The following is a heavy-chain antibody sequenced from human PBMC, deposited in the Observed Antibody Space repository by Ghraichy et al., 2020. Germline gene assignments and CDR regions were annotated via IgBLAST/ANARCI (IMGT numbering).Heavy chain of an antibody. Sequence: GGSLRLSCAASGFTFSSYSMNWVRQAPGKGLEWVSSISSSSSYIYYADSVKGRFTISRDNAKNSLYLQMNSLRAEDTAVYYCARDLRFRFGEFFHYYYYYMDVWGKGTTVTVSS. CDR1: GFTFSSYS. V-gene: IGHV3-21*01. D-gene: IGHD3-10*01. CDR3: ARDLRFRFGEFFHYYYYYMDV. CDR2: ISSSSSYI. J-gene: IGHJ6*03.